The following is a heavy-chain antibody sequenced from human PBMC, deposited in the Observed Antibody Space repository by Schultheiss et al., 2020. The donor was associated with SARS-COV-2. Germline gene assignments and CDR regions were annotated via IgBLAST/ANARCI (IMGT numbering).Heavy chain of an antibody. Sequence: GSLRLSCAVYGGSFSGYYWSWIRQPPGKGLEWIGSIYHSGSTYYNPSLKSRVTISVDTSKNQFSLKLSSVTAADTAVYYCARDEAYGSGWYVGYYYYYGMDVWGQGTTVTVSS. J-gene: IGHJ6*02. V-gene: IGHV4-34*01. D-gene: IGHD6-19*01. CDR3: ARDEAYGSGWYVGYYYYYGMDV. CDR2: IYHSGST. CDR1: GGSFSGYY.